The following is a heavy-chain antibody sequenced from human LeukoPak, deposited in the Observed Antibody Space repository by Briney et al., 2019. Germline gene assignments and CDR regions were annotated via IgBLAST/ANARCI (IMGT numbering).Heavy chain of an antibody. CDR3: ARLRGGTRGDY. V-gene: IGHV3-74*01. Sequence: PGGSLRLSCAASGFTFSGYWMHWVRQTPGKGLVWVSRINSDGSSTSYADSVKGRFTISRDNAENTLYLQMNSLRAEDTAVYYCARLRGGTRGDYWGQGTLVTVSS. J-gene: IGHJ4*02. CDR1: GFTFSGYW. CDR2: INSDGSST. D-gene: IGHD2-15*01.